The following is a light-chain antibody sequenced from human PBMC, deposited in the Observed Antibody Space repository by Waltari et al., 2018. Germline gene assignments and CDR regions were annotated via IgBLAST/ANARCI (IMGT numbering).Light chain of an antibody. V-gene: IGKV3D-15*01. CDR2: GAS. Sequence: EIVMTLSPATRSVSPGDRAALSCRASQTISSNLAWYQQRPGQAPRLLIYGASNRATGIPARFSGSGSGTEFTLTISSLQSEDFAVYYCQQYNNWPPLFTFGPGTKVDMK. CDR1: QTISSN. CDR3: QQYNNWPPLFT. J-gene: IGKJ3*01.